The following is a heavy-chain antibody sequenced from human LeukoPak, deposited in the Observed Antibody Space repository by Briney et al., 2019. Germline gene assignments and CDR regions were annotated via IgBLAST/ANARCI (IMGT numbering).Heavy chain of an antibody. Sequence: ASVKVSCKASGYTFTSYAMHWVRQAPGQRLEWMGWINAGNGNTKYSQKLQGRVTMTTDTSTSTAYMELRSLRSDDTAVYYCASLKSGYWGQGTLVTVSS. D-gene: IGHD1-26*01. CDR1: GYTFTSYA. CDR2: INAGNGNT. V-gene: IGHV1-3*01. CDR3: ASLKSGY. J-gene: IGHJ4*02.